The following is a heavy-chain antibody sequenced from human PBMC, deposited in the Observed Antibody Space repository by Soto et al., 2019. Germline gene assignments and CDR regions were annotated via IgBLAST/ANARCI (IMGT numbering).Heavy chain of an antibody. CDR2: IYHSGST. V-gene: IGHV4-30-4*01. J-gene: IGHJ5*02. Sequence: QVQLQESGPGLVKPSQTLSLTCTVSGGSISSGDYYWSWIRQPPGKGLECIGYIYHSGSTYYNPSLKSRVTISVDTSKNQFSLKLSSVTAEDTAVYYCARERPDGARLDPWGQGTLVTVSS. D-gene: IGHD6-6*01. CDR3: ARERPDGARLDP. CDR1: GGSISSGDYY.